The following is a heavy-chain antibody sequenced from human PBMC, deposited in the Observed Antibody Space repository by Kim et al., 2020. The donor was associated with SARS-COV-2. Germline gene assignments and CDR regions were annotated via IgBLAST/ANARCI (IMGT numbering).Heavy chain of an antibody. V-gene: IGHV3-23*01. J-gene: IGHJ4*02. CDR1: GFTFIGHA. Sequence: GGSLRLSCTTSGFTFIGHAMSWVRQAPGQGLEWFSSIDGSDGTTYYVDSVKGRFTISRDDAKNTLYLQMRALRADDTATYYCMKGGWGWIWDHWGQGTLV. CDR2: IDGSDGTT. D-gene: IGHD2-2*03. CDR3: MKGGWGWIWDH.